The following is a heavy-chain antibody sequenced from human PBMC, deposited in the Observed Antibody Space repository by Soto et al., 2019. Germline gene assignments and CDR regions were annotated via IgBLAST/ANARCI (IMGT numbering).Heavy chain of an antibody. CDR2: IRGDLVTT. CDR3: VKEGKMGVEGFDF. D-gene: IGHD1-26*01. V-gene: IGHV3-23*01. CDR1: GFTFSDHA. Sequence: EMQLLESGGGLVQPGGSLRLSCATSGFTFSDHAMHWVRQAPGEGLEWVSGIRGDLVTTPYADSVKGRFTISRDNSKNTLYPQMNSLRGEDTALYYCVKEGKMGVEGFDFWGQGTLVTVSS. J-gene: IGHJ4*02.